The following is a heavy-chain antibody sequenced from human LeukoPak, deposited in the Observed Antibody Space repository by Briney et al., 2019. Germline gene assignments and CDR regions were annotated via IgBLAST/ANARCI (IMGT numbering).Heavy chain of an antibody. J-gene: IGHJ6*03. Sequence: PSETLSLTCTVSGGSISSYYWSWIRQPPGKGLEWIGYIYYSWSTNYNPSLKSRVTISVDTSKNQFSLKLSSVTAADTAVYYCARQLWGYYYMDVWGKGTTVTVSS. CDR3: ARQLWGYYYMDV. D-gene: IGHD3-16*01. V-gene: IGHV4-59*08. CDR2: IYYSWST. CDR1: GGSISSYY.